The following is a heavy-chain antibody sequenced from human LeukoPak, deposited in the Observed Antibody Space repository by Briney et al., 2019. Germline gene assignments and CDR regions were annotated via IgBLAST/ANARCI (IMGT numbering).Heavy chain of an antibody. CDR2: IYYSGNT. Sequence: SETLSLTCTVSGGSISSYYWSWIRQSPGKGLEWIGYIYYSGNTNYNPSFKSRVTISVDMSKNQFSLKLSSVTAADTAVYYCAGRGGGYCSNGICYYDYGMDVWGQGTTVTVSS. D-gene: IGHD2-8*01. CDR1: GGSISSYY. J-gene: IGHJ6*02. V-gene: IGHV4-59*08. CDR3: AGRGGGYCSNGICYYDYGMDV.